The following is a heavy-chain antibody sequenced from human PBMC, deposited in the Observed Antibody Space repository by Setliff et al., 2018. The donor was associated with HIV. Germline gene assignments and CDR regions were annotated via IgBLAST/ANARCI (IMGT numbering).Heavy chain of an antibody. V-gene: IGHV3-7*01. J-gene: IGHJ5*02. D-gene: IGHD1-20*01. CDR1: GYTLTELS. CDR3: ATQTGFYNSHWYDN. Sequence: ASVKVSCKVSGYTLTELSRHWLRRAPGRGLEWVANIKQDGSDMHYIESVKGRFTIFRDNAKNSVFLQMNSLRAEDTGVYYCATQTGFYNSHWYDNWGQGTMVTVSS. CDR2: IKQDGSDM.